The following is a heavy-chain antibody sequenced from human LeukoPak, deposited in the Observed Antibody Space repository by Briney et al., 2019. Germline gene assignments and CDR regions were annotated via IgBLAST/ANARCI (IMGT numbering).Heavy chain of an antibody. D-gene: IGHD3-16*01. CDR3: ARVGLVWVSRFMDY. CDR1: GYTFTGYY. J-gene: IGHJ4*02. Sequence: ASVKVSCKASGYTFTGYYMHWVRQAPGQGLEWMGWISAYNGNTNYAQKLQGRVTMPTDTSTSTAYMELRSLRSDDTAVYYCARVGLVWVSRFMDYWGQGTLVTVSS. V-gene: IGHV1-18*04. CDR2: ISAYNGNT.